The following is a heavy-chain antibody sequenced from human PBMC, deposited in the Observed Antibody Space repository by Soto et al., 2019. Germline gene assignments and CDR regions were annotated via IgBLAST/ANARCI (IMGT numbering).Heavy chain of an antibody. Sequence: GGSLRLSCAASGFPFSTYEMTWVRQAPGKGLEWVSVIRPSGDNTYYADSVKGRFTISRDNSKNTLYLQVNSLRAEDTALYYCVKGGWLDYWGQGTVVT. CDR1: GFPFSTYE. J-gene: IGHJ4*02. D-gene: IGHD2-15*01. V-gene: IGHV3-23*01. CDR3: VKGGWLDY. CDR2: IRPSGDNT.